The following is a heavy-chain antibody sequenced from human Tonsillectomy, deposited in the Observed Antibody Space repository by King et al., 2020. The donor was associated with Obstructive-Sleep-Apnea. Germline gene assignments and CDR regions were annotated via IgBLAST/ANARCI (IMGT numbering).Heavy chain of an antibody. CDR2: ISSSSSTI. Sequence: VQLVESGGGLVQPGGSLRLSCAASGFTFSSYSMNWVRQAPGKGLEWVSYISSSSSTIYYPDSVKGRFTISRDNAKNSLYLQMNSLRAEDTAVYYCARDSGNWGQGTLVTVSS. J-gene: IGHJ4*02. CDR3: ARDSGN. D-gene: IGHD1-1*01. CDR1: GFTFSSYS. V-gene: IGHV3-48*04.